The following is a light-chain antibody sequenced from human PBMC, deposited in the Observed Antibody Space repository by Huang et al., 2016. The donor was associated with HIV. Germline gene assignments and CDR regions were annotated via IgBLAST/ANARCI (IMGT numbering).Light chain of an antibody. CDR2: DAS. CDR1: HDINTY. V-gene: IGKV1-9*01. CDR3: QQLSAYPLS. J-gene: IGKJ3*01. Sequence: QLTQSPSSLSASIGDRVTIACRASHDINTYLAWYQQKPGRAHKLLIYDASTLQTGVPSRFRGFGSGTAFSLTITSLQPDDFAVYYCQQLSAYPLSFGPGTTVD.